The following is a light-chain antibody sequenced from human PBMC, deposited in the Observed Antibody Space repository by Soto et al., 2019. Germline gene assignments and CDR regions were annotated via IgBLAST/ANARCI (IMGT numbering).Light chain of an antibody. CDR3: QSYDSILSAPI. Sequence: QSVLTQPPSVSGAPGQRVTISCAGTSSNIGTGYDVHWYQQLPDTAPQLIIYEIDNRPSGVPDRFSGSRSGTSASLAITGLEAEDEADYYYQSYDSILSAPIFGGGTKLTVL. CDR2: EID. CDR1: SSNIGTGYD. J-gene: IGLJ2*01. V-gene: IGLV1-40*01.